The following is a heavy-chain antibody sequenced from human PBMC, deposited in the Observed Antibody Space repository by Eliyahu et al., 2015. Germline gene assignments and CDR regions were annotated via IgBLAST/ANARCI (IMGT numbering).Heavy chain of an antibody. CDR1: GFTFSXYA. Sequence: EVQLLESGGGLVQPGGSLRLSCAASGFTFSXYAMSWVRQAPGKGLEWVSGISGSGGSTYYADSVKGRFTISRDNSKNTLYLQMNSLRGEDTAVYYCAKRPSSSWYFDYWGQGTLVTVSS. D-gene: IGHD6-13*01. CDR2: ISGSGGST. J-gene: IGHJ4*02. CDR3: AKRPSSSWYFDY. V-gene: IGHV3-23*01.